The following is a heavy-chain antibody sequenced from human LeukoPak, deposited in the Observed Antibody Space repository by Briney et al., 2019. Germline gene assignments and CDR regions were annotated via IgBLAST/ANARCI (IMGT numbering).Heavy chain of an antibody. V-gene: IGHV4-59*01. CDR3: AGYSSGRFDP. D-gene: IGHD6-19*01. J-gene: IGHJ5*02. CDR1: GGSISSYY. CDR2: IYYSGST. Sequence: SETLSLTCTVSGGSISSYYWSWIRQPPGKGLEWIGYIYYSGSTNYNPSLKSRVTISVDTSKNQFSLKLSSVTAADTVVYYCAGYSSGRFDPWGQGTLVTVSS.